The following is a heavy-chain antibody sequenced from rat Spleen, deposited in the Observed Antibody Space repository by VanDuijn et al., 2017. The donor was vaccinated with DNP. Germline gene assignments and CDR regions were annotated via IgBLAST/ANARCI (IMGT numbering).Heavy chain of an antibody. V-gene: IGHV4-2*01. CDR3: ARKSSKGWFYDF. CDR2: INKDSSTI. D-gene: IGHD3-1*01. J-gene: IGHJ1*01. Sequence: EVQLVETGGDLVQPGRSLKLSCIASGFTFSSHWMYWIRQAPGKGLEWVGEINKDSSTINSSPSLRERFTISRDNAQNSLYLQMSKVGSDDTAIYYCARKSSKGWFYDFWGPGTMVTVSS. CDR1: GFTFSSHW.